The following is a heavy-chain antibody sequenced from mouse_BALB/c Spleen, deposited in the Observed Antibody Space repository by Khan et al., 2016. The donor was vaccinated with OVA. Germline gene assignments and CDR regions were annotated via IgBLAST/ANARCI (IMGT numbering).Heavy chain of an antibody. Sequence: VQLVESGAELAKPGASVKMSCKASGYTFTSYWMHWVKQRPGQGLEWIGYINPSTDYTEYNQKFKDKATLTADKSSSTAYMQLTSLTSEDSAVYYCVNNGSSSAWFTYWGQGTLVTVAA. J-gene: IGHJ3*01. CDR1: GYTFTSYW. D-gene: IGHD1-1*01. V-gene: IGHV1-7*01. CDR3: VNNGSSSAWFTY. CDR2: INPSTDYT.